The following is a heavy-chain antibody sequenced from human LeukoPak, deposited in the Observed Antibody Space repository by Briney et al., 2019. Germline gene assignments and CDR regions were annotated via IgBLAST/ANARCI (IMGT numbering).Heavy chain of an antibody. CDR1: GGSISSYF. V-gene: IGHV4-59*08. CDR3: ARHTLHYYYYYMDV. Sequence: PSETLSLTCTVSGGSISSYFWSWIRQPPGKGLEWIGYIYYSGSTNYNPSLKSRVTISVDTSKNQFSLKPSSVTAADTAVYYCARHTLHYYYYYMDVWGKGTTVTVSS. CDR2: IYYSGST. J-gene: IGHJ6*03.